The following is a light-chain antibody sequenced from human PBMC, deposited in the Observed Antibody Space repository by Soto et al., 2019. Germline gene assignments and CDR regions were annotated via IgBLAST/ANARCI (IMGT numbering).Light chain of an antibody. J-gene: IGLJ2*01. CDR3: AAWDDSLTGPVI. Sequence: QLVLTQPPSASGTPGQRVTISCSGSSSNIGSNYIYWYQQLPGTAPKLLIYRNNQRPSGVPDRFSGSKSGTSASLAISGLRYEDEADYYCAAWDDSLTGPVIFGGGTKLTVL. V-gene: IGLV1-47*01. CDR1: SSNIGSNY. CDR2: RNN.